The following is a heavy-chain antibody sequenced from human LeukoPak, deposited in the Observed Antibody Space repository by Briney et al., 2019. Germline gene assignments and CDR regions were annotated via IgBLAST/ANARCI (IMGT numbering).Heavy chain of an antibody. CDR1: GSTFSYGW. V-gene: IGHV3-15*01. D-gene: IGHD2-15*01. Sequence: GGSLRLSCAASGSTFSYGWMSWVRQAPGKGLEWVARIKSKLSGGTADYAAPVKGRFTISRDDSENTLFLQMNSLKVEDSAVYYCAIERGGCTDVTCYAFNEWGQGTLVTVSS. CDR2: IKSKLSGGTA. CDR3: AIERGGCTDVTCYAFNE. J-gene: IGHJ4*02.